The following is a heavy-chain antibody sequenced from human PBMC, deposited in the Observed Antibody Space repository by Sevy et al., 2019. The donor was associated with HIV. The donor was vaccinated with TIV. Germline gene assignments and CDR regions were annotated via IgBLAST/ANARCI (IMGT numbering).Heavy chain of an antibody. Sequence: GEPLKISCAASGFTFSSYTLNWVRQAPGKGLEWVSSISYSSEYIYYADSVKGRFTISRDNAKNSLYLQMNSLRAEDTAVYYCATDKGGYDPFDYWGQGTLVTVSS. J-gene: IGHJ4*02. CDR1: GFTFSSYT. CDR2: ISYSSEYI. CDR3: ATDKGGYDPFDY. V-gene: IGHV3-21*01. D-gene: IGHD5-12*01.